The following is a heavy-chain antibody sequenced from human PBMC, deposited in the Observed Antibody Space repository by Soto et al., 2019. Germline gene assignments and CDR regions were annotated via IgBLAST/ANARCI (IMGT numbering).Heavy chain of an antibody. V-gene: IGHV4-34*01. CDR3: ARGQEGIVATH. CDR2: VKDGGST. J-gene: IGHJ4*02. D-gene: IGHD5-12*01. Sequence: QVQLQQWGAGLLKPSETLSLTCTVNAGSLTGYYWSWIRQPPGKGLEWIGEVKDGGSTNYSPSIRGRVSISADTSKNHFSLRLNSVTAADTAVYFCARGQEGIVATHWDQGALVTVSS. CDR1: AGSLTGYY.